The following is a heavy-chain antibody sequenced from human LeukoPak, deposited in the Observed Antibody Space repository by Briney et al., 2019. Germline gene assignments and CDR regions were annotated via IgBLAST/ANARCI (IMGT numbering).Heavy chain of an antibody. CDR1: GYTFTSYY. Sequence: ASVKVSCKASGYTFTSYYMHWVRQTPGQELEWMGIINPSGGSTSYAQKFQERVTITRDMSTSTAYMELSSLRSEDTAVYYCAAVTPSIVAGVYWGQGTLVTVSS. CDR2: INPSGGST. J-gene: IGHJ4*02. CDR3: AAVTPSIVAGVY. V-gene: IGHV1-46*01. D-gene: IGHD2-15*01.